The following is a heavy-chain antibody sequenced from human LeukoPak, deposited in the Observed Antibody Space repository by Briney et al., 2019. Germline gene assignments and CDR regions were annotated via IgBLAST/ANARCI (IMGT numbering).Heavy chain of an antibody. V-gene: IGHV1-24*01. Sequence: ASVKVSCKVSGYTLTELSMHWVRQAPGKGLEWMGGFDPEYGKTIYAQKFQGRVTMTEDTSTDTASMELSSLRSDDTAVYYCARDLLRIVGAQIPNWFDPWGQGTLVTVSS. CDR3: ARDLLRIVGAQIPNWFDP. D-gene: IGHD1-26*01. J-gene: IGHJ5*02. CDR1: GYTLTELS. CDR2: FDPEYGKT.